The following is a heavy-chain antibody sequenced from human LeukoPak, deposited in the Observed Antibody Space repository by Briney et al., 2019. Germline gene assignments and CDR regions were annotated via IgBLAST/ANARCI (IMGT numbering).Heavy chain of an antibody. J-gene: IGHJ5*02. CDR2: IYSGGST. CDR3: ARAPSDGYSPWGDWFDP. CDR1: GFTVSSNY. V-gene: IGHV3-66*01. Sequence: PGGSLRLSCAASGFTVSSNYMSWVRQAPGKGLEWVSVIYSGGSTYYADSVKGRFTISRDNSKNTLYLQMNSLRAEDTAVYYCARAPSDGYSPWGDWFDPWGQGTLVTVSS. D-gene: IGHD5-18*01.